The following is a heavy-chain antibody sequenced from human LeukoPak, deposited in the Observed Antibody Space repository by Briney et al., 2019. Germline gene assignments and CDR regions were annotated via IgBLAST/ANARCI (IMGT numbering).Heavy chain of an antibody. J-gene: IGHJ6*03. V-gene: IGHV4-59*01. CDR2: VYYSGST. Sequence: SETLSLSCTVSGGSISSYFWSWIRQPPGKGLEWIGYVYYSGSTNYNPSLKSRATISVDTSKNQFSLKLSSVTAADTAVYYCARSGYCGGGSCSSPHYYYMDVWGKGTTVTVSS. D-gene: IGHD2-15*01. CDR3: ARSGYCGGGSCSSPHYYYMDV. CDR1: GGSISSYF.